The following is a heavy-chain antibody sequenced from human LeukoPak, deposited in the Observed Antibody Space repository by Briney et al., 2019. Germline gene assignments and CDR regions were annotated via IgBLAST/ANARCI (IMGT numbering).Heavy chain of an antibody. D-gene: IGHD3-22*01. CDR2: ICDSGRTI. CDR1: GLSLDDYY. J-gene: IGHJ4*02. CDR3: ARDRLGDYDNSGYSDK. V-gene: IGHV3-11*01. Sequence: GGSLRLSCAATGLSLDDYYMSWIRQAPGKGLEWVSYICDSGRTIYYADSVKGRFTISRDDAKNSVYLQMNKLRAEDTAFYSCARDRLGDYDNSGYSDKWGQGTLVTVSS.